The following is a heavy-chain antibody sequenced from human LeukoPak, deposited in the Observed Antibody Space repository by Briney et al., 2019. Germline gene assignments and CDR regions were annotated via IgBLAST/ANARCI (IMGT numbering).Heavy chain of an antibody. D-gene: IGHD3/OR15-3a*01. CDR3: ARDSGFSGTQRGEY. CDR1: GFTFSSYS. J-gene: IGHJ4*02. CDR2: ISSSSSYI. V-gene: IGHV3-21*01. Sequence: GGSLRLSCAASGFTFSSYSMNWVRQAPGKGLEWVSSISSSSSYIYYADFVKGRFTISRDNSKNTLYLQMNSLRAEDTAVYYCARDSGFSGTQRGEYWGQGTLVTVSS.